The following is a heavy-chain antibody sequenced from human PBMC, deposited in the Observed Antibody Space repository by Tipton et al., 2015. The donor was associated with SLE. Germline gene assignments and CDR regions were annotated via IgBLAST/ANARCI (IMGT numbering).Heavy chain of an antibody. CDR1: GYTFTGYY. J-gene: IGHJ4*02. CDR3: ARDRDYYGSGSYSF. D-gene: IGHD3-10*01. Sequence: QSGPEVKKPGASVKVSCKASGYTFTGYYMHWVRQAPGQGLEWMGRINPNSGGTNYAQKFQGRVTMTRDTSISTAYMELSRLRSDDTAVYYCARDRDYYGSGSYSFWGQGTLVTVSS. V-gene: IGHV1-2*06. CDR2: INPNSGGT.